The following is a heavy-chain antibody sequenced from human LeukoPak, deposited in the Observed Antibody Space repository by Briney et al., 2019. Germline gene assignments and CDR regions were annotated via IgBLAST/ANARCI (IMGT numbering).Heavy chain of an antibody. CDR3: VKAAPGPHDAFDI. CDR2: IHYSVIT. J-gene: IGHJ3*02. D-gene: IGHD6-6*01. Sequence: PSETLSLTCTVSGGSISSYYWNWIRQPPGKGLEWIGDIHYSVITNYNPSLKSRVTISLNTSKKQFSLRLTSVTAADTAVYYCVKAAPGPHDAFDIWGQGTVVTVSS. V-gene: IGHV4-59*08. CDR1: GGSISSYY.